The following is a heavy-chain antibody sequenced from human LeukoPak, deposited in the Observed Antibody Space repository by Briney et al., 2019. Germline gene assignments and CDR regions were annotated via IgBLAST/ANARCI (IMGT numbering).Heavy chain of an antibody. CDR3: ARGSDSSGYRLGTFDY. CDR1: GFTVSSNY. Sequence: GGSLRLSCAASGFTVSSNYMSWVRQAPGKGLEWVSVIYSGGSTYYADSVKGRFTISRDNSKNALYLQMNSLRAEDTAVYYCARGSDSSGYRLGTFDYWAREPWSPSPQ. J-gene: IGHJ4*02. D-gene: IGHD3-22*01. V-gene: IGHV3-53*01. CDR2: IYSGGST.